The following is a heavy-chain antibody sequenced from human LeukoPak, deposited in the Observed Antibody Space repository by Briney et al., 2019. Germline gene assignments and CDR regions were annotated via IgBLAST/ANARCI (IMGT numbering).Heavy chain of an antibody. D-gene: IGHD3-3*01. CDR1: GFTFSSYS. V-gene: IGHV3-21*01. Sequence: GGSLRLSCAASGFTFSSYSMNWVRQAPGKGLEWVSSISSSSTYIYYADSVKGRFTISRDNAKNSLLLQMNSLRAEDTAVYYCARDVFFTDYDFWSGYYSGGLDIWGQGTKVTVSS. CDR3: ARDVFFTDYDFWSGYYSGGLDI. CDR2: ISSSSTYI. J-gene: IGHJ3*02.